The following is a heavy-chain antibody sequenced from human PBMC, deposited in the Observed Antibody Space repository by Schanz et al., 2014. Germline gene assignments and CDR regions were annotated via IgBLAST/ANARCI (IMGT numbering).Heavy chain of an antibody. V-gene: IGHV4-61*02. CDR3: ARGHHPHGITVAARGFDP. D-gene: IGHD6-19*01. J-gene: IGHJ5*02. CDR1: GGSISSGSYY. CDR2: VYTSGST. Sequence: QVQLQESGPGLVKPSQTLSLTCSVSGGSISSGSYYWNWIRQPAGKGLEWIGRVYTSGSTNYNPSLKSRVTISVDKPKKQFSLKVTSMTAADTAVYYCARGHHPHGITVAARGFDPWGQGTLVTVSS.